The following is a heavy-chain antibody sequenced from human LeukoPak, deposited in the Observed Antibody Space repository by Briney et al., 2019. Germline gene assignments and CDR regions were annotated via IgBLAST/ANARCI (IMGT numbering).Heavy chain of an antibody. CDR3: ARDDYSSGWYFAY. V-gene: IGHV3-23*01. Sequence: GGSLRLSCAASGFTFSSYAMSWVRQAPGKGLEWVSAISGSGDSTYYADSVKGRFTISRDNSKNTLYLQMNSLRAEDTAVYYCARDDYSSGWYFAYRGQGTLVTVSS. CDR1: GFTFSSYA. D-gene: IGHD6-19*01. J-gene: IGHJ4*02. CDR2: ISGSGDST.